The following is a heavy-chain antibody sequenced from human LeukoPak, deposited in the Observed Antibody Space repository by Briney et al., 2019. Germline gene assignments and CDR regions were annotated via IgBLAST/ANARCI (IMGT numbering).Heavy chain of an antibody. CDR3: ARDDPDDSSGYSSWYFDY. J-gene: IGHJ4*02. CDR1: GGSISSYY. Sequence: XETLSLTCTVSGGSISSYYWSWIRQPAGKGLEWIGRIYTSGSTNYNPSLKSRVTMSVDTSKNQFSLKLSSVTAADTAVYYCARDDPDDSSGYSSWYFDYWGQGTLVTVSS. V-gene: IGHV4-4*07. CDR2: IYTSGST. D-gene: IGHD3-22*01.